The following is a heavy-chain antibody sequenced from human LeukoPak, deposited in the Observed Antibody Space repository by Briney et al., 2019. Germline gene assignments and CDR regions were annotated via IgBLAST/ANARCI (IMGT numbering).Heavy chain of an antibody. CDR2: ISGSGGST. Sequence: GGSLRLSYAASGFTFSSYAMSWVRQAPGKGLEWVSAISGSGGSTYYADSVKGRFTISRDNSKNTLYLQMNSLRAEDTAVYYCAKGPSGYQEATATYYFDYWGQGTLVTVSS. J-gene: IGHJ4*02. CDR3: AKGPSGYQEATATYYFDY. V-gene: IGHV3-23*01. D-gene: IGHD5-18*01. CDR1: GFTFSSYA.